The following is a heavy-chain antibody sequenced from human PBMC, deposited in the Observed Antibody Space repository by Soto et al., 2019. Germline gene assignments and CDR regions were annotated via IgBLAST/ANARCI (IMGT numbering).Heavy chain of an antibody. V-gene: IGHV3-23*01. CDR1: GFTFSSYA. J-gene: IGHJ6*02. D-gene: IGHD3-3*01. Sequence: PGGSLRLSCAASGFTFSSYAMSWVRQAPGKGLEWVSAISGSGGSTYYADSVKGRFTISRDNSKNTLYLQMNSLRAEDTAVYYCAKSPRYYDFWSGPPYYYVMDVWGQGTTVTVSS. CDR3: AKSPRYYDFWSGPPYYYVMDV. CDR2: ISGSGGST.